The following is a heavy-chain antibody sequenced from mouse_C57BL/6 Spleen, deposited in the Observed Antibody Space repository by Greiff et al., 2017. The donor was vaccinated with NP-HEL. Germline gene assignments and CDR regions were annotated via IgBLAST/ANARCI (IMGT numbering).Heavy chain of an antibody. J-gene: IGHJ2*01. D-gene: IGHD2-2*01. Sequence: QVQLKESGAELVRPGASVTLSCKASGYTFTDYEMHWVKQTPVHGLEWIGAIDPETGGTAYNQKFKGKAILTADKSSSTAYMELRSLTSEDSAVYYCTCYGYDDFDYWGQGTTLTVSS. CDR2: IDPETGGT. V-gene: IGHV1-15*01. CDR1: GYTFTDYE. CDR3: TCYGYDDFDY.